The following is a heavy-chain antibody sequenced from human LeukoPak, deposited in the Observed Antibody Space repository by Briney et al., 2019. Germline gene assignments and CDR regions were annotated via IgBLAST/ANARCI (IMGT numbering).Heavy chain of an antibody. V-gene: IGHV4-59*08. J-gene: IGHJ6*03. CDR1: GGSISSYY. CDR2: IYYSGST. CDR3: ARSDYTASYYYYYMDV. D-gene: IGHD4-11*01. Sequence: SETLSLTYTVSGGSISSYYWSWIRQPPGKGLEWIGYIYYSGSTNYNPSLKSRVTISVDTSKNQFSLKLSSVTAADTAVYYCARSDYTASYYYYYMDVWGKGTTVTVFS.